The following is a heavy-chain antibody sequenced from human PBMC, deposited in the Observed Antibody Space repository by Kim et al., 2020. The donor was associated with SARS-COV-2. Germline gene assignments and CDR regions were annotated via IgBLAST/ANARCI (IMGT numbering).Heavy chain of an antibody. V-gene: IGHV4-61*01. CDR2: IYYSGST. CDR1: GGSVSSGSYY. D-gene: IGHD3-22*01. J-gene: IGHJ4*02. Sequence: SETLSLTCTVSGGSVSSGSYYWSWIRQPPGKGLEWIGYIYYSGSTNYNPSLKSRVTISVDTSKNQFSLKLSSVTAADTAVYYCARWFTSEFYSSGSHYFDYWGQGTLVTVSS. CDR3: ARWFTSEFYSSGSHYFDY.